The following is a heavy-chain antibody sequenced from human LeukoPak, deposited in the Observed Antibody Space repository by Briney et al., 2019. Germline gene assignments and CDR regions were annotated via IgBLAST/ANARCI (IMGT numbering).Heavy chain of an antibody. D-gene: IGHD3-10*01. CDR3: AKSNGYGLVDI. Sequence: PGGTLRLSCAASGFTFSSYGMNWVRQAPGKGLEWVSVITGGGGSTYYADSVKGRFTISRDNSKNTLYLQMNSLRAEDTAVYYCAKSNGYGLVDIWGQGTMVTVSS. J-gene: IGHJ3*02. CDR2: ITGGGGST. CDR1: GFTFSSYG. V-gene: IGHV3-23*01.